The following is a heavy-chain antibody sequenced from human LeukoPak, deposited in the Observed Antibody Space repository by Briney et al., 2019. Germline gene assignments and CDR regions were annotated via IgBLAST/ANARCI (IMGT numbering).Heavy chain of an antibody. CDR1: GFTFSSYS. J-gene: IGHJ5*02. CDR3: AKDLMRDRWFGES. D-gene: IGHD3-10*01. CDR2: ISTSSSYI. Sequence: GGSLRLSCAASGFTFSSYSMNWVRQAPGKGLEWVSFISTSSSYIYYADSLKGRFTISRDNAKNSLYLQMNSLRAEDTAVYYCAKDLMRDRWFGESWGQGTLVTVSS. V-gene: IGHV3-21*01.